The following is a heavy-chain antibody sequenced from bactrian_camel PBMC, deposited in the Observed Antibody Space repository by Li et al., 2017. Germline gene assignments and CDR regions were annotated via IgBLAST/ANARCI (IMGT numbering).Heavy chain of an antibody. CDR2: IYTTTGTT. CDR1: GSPSRGHC. CDR3: ARLREANSVTSLFGY. Sequence: HVQLVESGGDSVQAGGSLRLSCAASGSPSRGHCIGWFRQAPGKEREMVAVIYTTTGTTAYADSVKDRFTIARDNAKSAVYLQMNSLKPEDTAVYYCARLREANSVTSLFGYWGQGTQVTVS. D-gene: IGHD5*01. J-gene: IGHJ6*01. V-gene: IGHV3-3*01.